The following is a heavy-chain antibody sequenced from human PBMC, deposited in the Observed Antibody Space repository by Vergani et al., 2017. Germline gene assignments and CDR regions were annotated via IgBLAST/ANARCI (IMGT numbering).Heavy chain of an antibody. CDR3: ARATSSGGRWYFDL. CDR1: GGSISSGGYY. CDR2: IYYSGST. V-gene: IGHV4-31*03. J-gene: IGHJ2*01. Sequence: QVQLQESGPGLVKPSQTLSLTCTVSGGSISSGGYYWSWIRQHPRKGLEWIGYIYYSGSTYYNPSLKSRVTISVDTSKNQFSLKLSSVTAADTAVYYCARATSSGGRWYFDLWGRGTLVTVSS. D-gene: IGHD6-19*01.